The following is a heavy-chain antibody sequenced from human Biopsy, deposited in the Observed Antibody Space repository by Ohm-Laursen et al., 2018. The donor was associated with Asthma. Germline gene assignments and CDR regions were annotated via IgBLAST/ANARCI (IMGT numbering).Heavy chain of an antibody. J-gene: IGHJ6*02. V-gene: IGHV3-30*03. Sequence: SLRLSCAASGFRFPIYGMHWVRQGPGKGPEWVALISYDGRETGYVDSVKGRFTISRDNFRNTVHLQMSSLRPEDSAVYYCTRDRFYNSVTSESFYYGVGVWGQGTTVTVSS. CDR1: GFRFPIYG. CDR2: ISYDGRET. D-gene: IGHD2-21*02. CDR3: TRDRFYNSVTSESFYYGVGV.